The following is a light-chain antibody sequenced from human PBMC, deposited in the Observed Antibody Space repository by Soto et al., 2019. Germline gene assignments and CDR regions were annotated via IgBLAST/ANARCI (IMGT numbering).Light chain of an antibody. CDR2: KAS. CDR3: QQYNSYWT. V-gene: IGKV1-5*03. Sequence: DIPMTQSPSTLSASVGDRVTITCRASQSISSWLAWYQQKPGKAPKVLIYKASTLESGAPSRFSGSGSGTEFTLTISSLQPDDVATYYCQQYNSYWTFGQGTKVEIK. J-gene: IGKJ1*01. CDR1: QSISSW.